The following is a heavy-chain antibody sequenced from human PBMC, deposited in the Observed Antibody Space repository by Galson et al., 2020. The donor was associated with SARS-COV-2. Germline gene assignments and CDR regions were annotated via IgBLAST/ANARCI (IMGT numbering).Heavy chain of an antibody. V-gene: IGHV3-30*03. D-gene: IGHD3-10*01. J-gene: IGHJ4*02. CDR2: ISYDGSNK. CDR3: ARELYGSGSYFDRYFDY. CDR1: GFTFSSYG. Sequence: GESLKISCAASGFTFSSYGMHWVRQAPGKGLEWVAVISYDGSNKYYADSVKGRFTISRDNSKNTLYLQMNSLRAEDTAVYYCARELYGSGSYFDRYFDYWGQGTLVTV.